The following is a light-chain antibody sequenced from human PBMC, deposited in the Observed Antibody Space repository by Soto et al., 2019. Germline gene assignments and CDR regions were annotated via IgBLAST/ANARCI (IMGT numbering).Light chain of an antibody. CDR2: GAS. Sequence: EIVLTQSPGTLSLSPGERATLSCRASQSVSSSYLAWYQQKPGQAPRLLIYGASSRATGIPDRFSGSGSGTDFTLTISRMEPEDLAVYYCQQYGRTFGPGTKVDIX. CDR1: QSVSSSY. V-gene: IGKV3-20*01. CDR3: QQYGRT. J-gene: IGKJ1*01.